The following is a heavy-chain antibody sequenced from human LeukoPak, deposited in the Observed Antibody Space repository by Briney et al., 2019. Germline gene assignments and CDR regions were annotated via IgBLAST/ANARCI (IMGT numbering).Heavy chain of an antibody. CDR1: GFTFSSYS. CDR3: ARDRPDSSGYYRSASDY. V-gene: IGHV3-21*01. J-gene: IGHJ4*02. CDR2: ISSSSSYI. Sequence: NPGGSLRLSCAASGFTFSSYSMNWVRQAPGKGLEWVSSISSSSSYIYYADSVKGRFTISRDNAKNSLYLQMNSLRAEDTAVYYCARDRPDSSGYYRSASDYWGQGTLVTVSS. D-gene: IGHD3-22*01.